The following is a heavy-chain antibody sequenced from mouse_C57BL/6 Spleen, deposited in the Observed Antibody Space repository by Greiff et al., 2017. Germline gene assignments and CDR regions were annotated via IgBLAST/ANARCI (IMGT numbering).Heavy chain of an antibody. V-gene: IGHV1-72*01. J-gene: IGHJ1*03. CDR1: GYTFTSYW. CDR2: IDPNSGGT. D-gene: IGHD6-5*01. Sequence: QQSCKASGYTFTSYWMHWVKQRPGRGLEWIGRIDPNSGGTKYNEKFKSKATLTVDKPSSTAYMQLSSLTSEDSAVYYCARGALFHWYVDVWGTGTTVTVSS. CDR3: ARGALFHWYVDV.